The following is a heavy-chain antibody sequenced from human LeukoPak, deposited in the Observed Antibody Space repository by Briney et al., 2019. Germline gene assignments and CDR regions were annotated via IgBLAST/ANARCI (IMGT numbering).Heavy chain of an antibody. J-gene: IGHJ4*02. CDR1: GGSISSGGYY. CDR3: ASFYDYSNSRGFDY. Sequence: KSSQTLSLTRTVSGGSISSGGYYWSWIRQPPGKGLEWIGYIYHSGSTYYNPSLKSRVTISVDRSKNQFSLKLSSVTAADTAVYYCASFYDYSNSRGFDYWGQGTLVTVSS. CDR2: IYHSGST. D-gene: IGHD4-11*01. V-gene: IGHV4-30-2*01.